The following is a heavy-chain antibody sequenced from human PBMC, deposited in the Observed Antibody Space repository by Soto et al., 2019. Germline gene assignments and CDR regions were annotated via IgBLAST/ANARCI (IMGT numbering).Heavy chain of an antibody. CDR3: ARLIAVAGRNY. CDR2: INHSGST. Sequence: PSETLSLTCAVYGGSFSGYYWSWIRQPPGKGLEWIGEINHSGSTNYNPSLKSRVTISVDTSKNQFSLKLSSVTAADTAVYYCARLIAVAGRNYWGQGTLVTVSS. J-gene: IGHJ4*02. CDR1: GGSFSGYY. V-gene: IGHV4-34*01. D-gene: IGHD6-19*01.